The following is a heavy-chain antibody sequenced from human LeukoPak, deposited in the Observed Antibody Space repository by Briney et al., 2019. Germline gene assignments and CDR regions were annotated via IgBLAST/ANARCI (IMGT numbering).Heavy chain of an antibody. CDR1: GFTFSSYS. J-gene: IGHJ4*02. V-gene: IGHV3-21*01. CDR3: ARGDSSGYTSFDY. CDR2: ISSSSSYI. Sequence: GGSLRLSCAASGFTFSSYSMNWVRQAPGKGLEWVSSISSSSSYIYYADSVEGRFTISRDNAKNPLYLQMNSLRAEDTAVYYCARGDSSGYTSFDYWGQGTLVTVSS. D-gene: IGHD3-22*01.